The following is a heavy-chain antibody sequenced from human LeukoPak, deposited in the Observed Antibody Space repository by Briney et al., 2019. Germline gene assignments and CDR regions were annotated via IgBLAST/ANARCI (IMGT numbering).Heavy chain of an antibody. V-gene: IGHV4-30-4*07. D-gene: IGHD3-3*01. CDR2: IYYSGST. J-gene: IGHJ5*02. Sequence: SETLSLTCAVSGGSISSGGYSWSWIRQPPGKGLEWIGYIYYSGSTYYNPSLKSRVTISVDTSKNQFSLKLSSVTAADTAVYYCARAYLRITILGVVTSNWFDPWGQGTLVTVSS. CDR1: GGSISSGGYS. CDR3: ARAYLRITILGVVTSNWFDP.